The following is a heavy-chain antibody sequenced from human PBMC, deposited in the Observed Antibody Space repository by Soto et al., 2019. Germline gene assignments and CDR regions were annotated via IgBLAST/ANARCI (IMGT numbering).Heavy chain of an antibody. CDR2: VFHSGAV. CDR3: ARNPFDY. V-gene: IGHV4-4*02. J-gene: IGHJ4*02. CDR1: GDSVTSNYR. Sequence: SETLSPTCTFSGDSVTSNYRWSWVRQPPGKGLEWIGEVFHSGAVNYNPSLKSRVTISLDKSNNQFSLTLTSVTAADTAIYYCARNPFDYWGQGTLVTVSS.